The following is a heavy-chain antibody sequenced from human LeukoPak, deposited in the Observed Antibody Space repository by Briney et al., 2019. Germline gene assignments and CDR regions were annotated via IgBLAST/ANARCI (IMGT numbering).Heavy chain of an antibody. CDR1: GFTFSGSA. CDR3: TRGDEFPSDY. CDR2: IRSKANSYAT. D-gene: IGHD1-26*01. V-gene: IGHV3-73*01. Sequence: GGSLKLSCAASGFTFSGSAMHWVRQASGKGLEWVGRIRSKANSYATAYAASVKGRFTISRDGSKNTAYLQMNSLKTEDTAVYYCTRGDEFPSDYWGQGTLVTVSS. J-gene: IGHJ4*02.